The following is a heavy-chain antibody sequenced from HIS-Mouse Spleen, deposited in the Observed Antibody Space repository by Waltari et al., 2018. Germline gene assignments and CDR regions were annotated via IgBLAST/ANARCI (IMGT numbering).Heavy chain of an antibody. CDR3: AREIPYSSSWYDWYFDL. J-gene: IGHJ2*01. D-gene: IGHD6-13*01. CDR1: GGSISSSSYY. V-gene: IGHV4-39*07. Sequence: QLQLQESGPGLVKPSETLSLTCTVSGGSISSSSYYWGWSRQPPGKGLGWIGSIYYSGSTYYHPSLKSRVTISVDTSKNQFSLKLSSVTAADTAVYYCAREIPYSSSWYDWYFDLWGRGTLVTVSS. CDR2: IYYSGST.